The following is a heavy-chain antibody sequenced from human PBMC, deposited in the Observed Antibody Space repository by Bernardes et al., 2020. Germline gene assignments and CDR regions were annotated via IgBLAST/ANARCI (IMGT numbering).Heavy chain of an antibody. CDR3: ARKPKDTSYDANYYYYYGLDV. V-gene: IGHV4-59*08. CDR2: ISYSGTA. D-gene: IGHD5-12*01. Sequence: TLSLTCTVSGDSISPYYWSWIRQPPGKGLEWIGYISYSGTASYNPSLKSRVTISLDTSKNQFSLNLSSVTAADTAVYYCARKPKDTSYDANYYYYYGLDVWGQGTTVTVSS. J-gene: IGHJ6*02. CDR1: GDSISPYY.